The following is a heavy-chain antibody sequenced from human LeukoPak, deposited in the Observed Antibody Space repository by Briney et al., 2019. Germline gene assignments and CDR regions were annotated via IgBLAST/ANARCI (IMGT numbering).Heavy chain of an antibody. CDR1: GFTFSSYA. J-gene: IGHJ4*02. V-gene: IGHV3-23*01. CDR3: ATRTMVRGARDY. D-gene: IGHD3-10*01. Sequence: GGSLRLSCAASGFTFSSYAMSWVRQAPGKGLEWVSAISGSGGSTYYADSVKGRFTISRDNSKNTLYLQMNSLRAEDTAVYYCATRTMVRGARDYWGQGTLVTVSS. CDR2: ISGSGGST.